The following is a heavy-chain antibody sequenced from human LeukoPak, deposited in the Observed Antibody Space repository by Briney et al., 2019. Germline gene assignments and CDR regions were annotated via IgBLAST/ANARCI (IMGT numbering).Heavy chain of an antibody. Sequence: PSETLSLTCTVSGASISGGDYYWNWIRQPPGKGLEWIGYIYASGSTYYNPSLKSRVTISVDTSKNQFSLKLSSVTAADTAVYYCARYSTALTKIDYWGQGTLVTVSS. V-gene: IGHV4-30-4*08. D-gene: IGHD4-17*01. J-gene: IGHJ4*02. CDR3: ARYSTALTKIDY. CDR2: IYASGST. CDR1: GASISGGDYY.